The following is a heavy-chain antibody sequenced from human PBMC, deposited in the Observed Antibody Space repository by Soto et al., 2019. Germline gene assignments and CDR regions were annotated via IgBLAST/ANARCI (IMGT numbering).Heavy chain of an antibody. Sequence: SETLSLTCTVSSGSISSYYWSWIRQPPGKGLEWIGYIYYSGSTNYNPSLKSRVTISVDTSKNQFSLKLSSVTAADTAVYYCASGYSGYDFNFDYWGQGTLVTSPQ. V-gene: IGHV4-59*01. J-gene: IGHJ4*02. CDR2: IYYSGST. CDR3: ASGYSGYDFNFDY. D-gene: IGHD5-12*01. CDR1: SGSISSYY.